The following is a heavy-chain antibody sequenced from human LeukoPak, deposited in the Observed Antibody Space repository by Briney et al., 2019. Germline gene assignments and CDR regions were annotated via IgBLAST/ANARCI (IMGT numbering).Heavy chain of an antibody. CDR1: GFTFSSYA. V-gene: IGHV3-23*01. D-gene: IGHD3-3*01. Sequence: GGSLRLSCAASGFTFSSYAMNWVRQAPGKGLEWVSALSGSGASTYSADSVKGRFTISRDNSKNTLYLQMNSLRAEDTAVYYCAKANDFWSGYYNYFDPWGQGTLVTVSS. CDR3: AKANDFWSGYYNYFDP. J-gene: IGHJ4*02. CDR2: LSGSGAST.